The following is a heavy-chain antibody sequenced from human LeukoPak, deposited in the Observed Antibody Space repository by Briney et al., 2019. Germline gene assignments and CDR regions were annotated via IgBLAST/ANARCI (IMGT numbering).Heavy chain of an antibody. Sequence: GESLKISCKGSGYSFATYWIGWVRQMPGKGLEWMGINYPGDSDTTYSPSFQGQVTISVDKSVSTAFLQWSSLKASDSAMYYCARYIDYGDSRRYFDYWGQGTLVTVSA. CDR3: ARYIDYGDSRRYFDY. D-gene: IGHD4-17*01. CDR2: NYPGDSDT. CDR1: GYSFATYW. J-gene: IGHJ4*02. V-gene: IGHV5-51*01.